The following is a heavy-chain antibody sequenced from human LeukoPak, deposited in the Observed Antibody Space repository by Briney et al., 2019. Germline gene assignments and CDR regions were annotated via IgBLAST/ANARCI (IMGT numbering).Heavy chain of an antibody. D-gene: IGHD1/OR15-1a*01. CDR3: ASQLGGTTFH. J-gene: IGHJ4*02. CDR1: SVSIYTYV. V-gene: IGHV4-59*01. Sequence: SETLSLTCTVSSVSIYTYVWMWLRQPPGKGLEWIGYVYYTGITNYNPSLKSRVSISLDTSKNQFSLRLNSVTAAETAVYYCASQLGGTTFHWGQGTLITVSS. CDR2: VYYTGIT.